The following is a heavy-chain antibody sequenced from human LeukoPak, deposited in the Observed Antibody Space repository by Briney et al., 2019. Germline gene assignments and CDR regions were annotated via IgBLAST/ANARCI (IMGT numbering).Heavy chain of an antibody. CDR3: ARVSPGSSSGDFDY. V-gene: IGHV1-2*02. CDR2: INPNSGGT. J-gene: IGHJ4*02. Sequence: ASVKVSCKASGYTFTGYYMHWVRQAPGQGLEWMGWINPNSGGTNYAQKFQGRVTMTRDTSISTAYMELSGLRSDDTAVYYCARVSPGSSSGDFDYWGQGTLVTVSS. D-gene: IGHD6-6*01. CDR1: GYTFTGYY.